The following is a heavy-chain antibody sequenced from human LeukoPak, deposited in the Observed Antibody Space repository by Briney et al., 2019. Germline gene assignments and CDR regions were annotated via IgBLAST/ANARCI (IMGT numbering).Heavy chain of an antibody. V-gene: IGHV3-30-3*01. CDR1: GFTFSSYA. D-gene: IGHD3-9*01. J-gene: IGHJ2*01. CDR3: GGLAVFDY. Sequence: PGRSLRLSCAASGFTFSSYAMHWVRQAPGKGLEWVAVISYDGSNKYYADSVKGRFTISRDNSRNTLYLHMNSLRPEDTAVYYCGGLAVFDYWGRGTLVTVSS. CDR2: ISYDGSNK.